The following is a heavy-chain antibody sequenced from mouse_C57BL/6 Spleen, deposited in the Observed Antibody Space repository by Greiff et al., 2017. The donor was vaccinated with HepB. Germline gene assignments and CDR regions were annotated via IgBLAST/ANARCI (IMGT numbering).Heavy chain of an antibody. J-gene: IGHJ3*01. V-gene: IGHV5-4*01. CDR2: ISDGGSYT. CDR3: ARVDYDFSSWFAY. D-gene: IGHD2-4*01. CDR1: GFTFSSYA. Sequence: EVQLVESGGGLVKPGGSLKLSCAASGFTFSSYAMSWVRQTPEKRLEWVATISDGGSYTYYPDNVKGRFTISRDNAKNNLYLQMSHLKSEDTAMYYCARVDYDFSSWFAYWGQGTLVTVSA.